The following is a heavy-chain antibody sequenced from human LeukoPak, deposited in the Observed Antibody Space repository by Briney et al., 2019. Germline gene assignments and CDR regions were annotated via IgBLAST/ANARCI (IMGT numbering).Heavy chain of an antibody. D-gene: IGHD6-13*01. J-gene: IGHJ6*03. CDR3: AKDGTQQLVPTNYYYYMDV. V-gene: IGHV3-23*01. CDR1: GFTFSSYA. CDR2: ISGSGGST. Sequence: PGGSLRLSCAASGFTFSSYAMSWVRQAPGKGLEWVSAISGSGGSTYYADSVKGRFTISRDNSKNTLYLQMNSLRAEDTAVYYCAKDGTQQLVPTNYYYYMDVWGKGTTVTVSS.